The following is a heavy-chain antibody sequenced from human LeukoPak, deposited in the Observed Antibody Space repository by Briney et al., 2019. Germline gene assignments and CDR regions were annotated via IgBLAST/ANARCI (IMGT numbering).Heavy chain of an antibody. Sequence: SETLSLTCTVSGDFITASYWSWIRQPPGKGLEWIGYVYYSGSTNYNPSLKSRVTMSVDTSKNQFSLKLSSVTAADTAVYYCARDSYYGSGRRAFDIWGQGTMVTVSS. CDR1: GDFITASY. D-gene: IGHD3-10*01. V-gene: IGHV4-59*12. J-gene: IGHJ3*02. CDR3: ARDSYYGSGRRAFDI. CDR2: VYYSGST.